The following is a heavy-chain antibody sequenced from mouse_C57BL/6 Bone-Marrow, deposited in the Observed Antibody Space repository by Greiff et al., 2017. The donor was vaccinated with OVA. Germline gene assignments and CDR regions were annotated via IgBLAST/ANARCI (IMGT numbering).Heavy chain of an antibody. V-gene: IGHV1-81*01. D-gene: IGHD1-1*01. CDR2: IYPRSGNT. CDR1: GYTFTSYG. Sequence: QVQLQQSGAELARPGASVKLSCKASGYTFTSYGISWVKQRTGQGLEWIGEIYPRSGNTYYNEKFKGKATLTADKSSSTAYMELRSLTSEDSAVYFCAHYYGSSYDDWYFDVWGTGTTVTVSS. CDR3: AHYYGSSYDDWYFDV. J-gene: IGHJ1*03.